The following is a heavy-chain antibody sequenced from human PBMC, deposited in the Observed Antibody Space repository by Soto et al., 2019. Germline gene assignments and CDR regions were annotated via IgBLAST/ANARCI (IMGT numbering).Heavy chain of an antibody. D-gene: IGHD3-3*01. Sequence: QAGGSLRLSCAASGFTVSSNYMSWVRQAPGKGLEWVSVIYSGGSTYYADSVKGRFTISRDNSKNTLYLQMNSLRAEDTAVYYCARESYDFWSGYYYYYYGMDVWGQGTTVTVSS. CDR1: GFTVSSNY. CDR3: ARESYDFWSGYYYYYYGMDV. J-gene: IGHJ6*02. CDR2: IYSGGST. V-gene: IGHV3-53*01.